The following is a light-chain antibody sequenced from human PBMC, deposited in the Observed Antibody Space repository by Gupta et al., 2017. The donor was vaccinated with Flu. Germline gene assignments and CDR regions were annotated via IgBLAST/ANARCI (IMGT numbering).Light chain of an antibody. CDR2: DAS. Sequence: DIQMTQSPSSLSASVGDRVTITCQASQDISNYFNWYQQKPGKAPKLLIYDASNLETGVPSRFSGSGSGTDFTFTISSLQPEYIATYYCQQYDNLPLTFGGGTKVEIK. V-gene: IGKV1-33*01. J-gene: IGKJ4*01. CDR3: QQYDNLPLT. CDR1: QDISNY.